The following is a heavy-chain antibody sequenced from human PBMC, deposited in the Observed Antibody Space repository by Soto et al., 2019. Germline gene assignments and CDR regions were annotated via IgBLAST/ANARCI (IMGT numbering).Heavy chain of an antibody. CDR1: GYSFTSYW. CDR2: IYPGDSDT. Sequence: GESLKISCKGSGYSFTSYWIGWVRQMPGKGLEWMGIIYPGDSDTRYSPSFQGQVTISADKSISTAYLQWSSLKASDTAMYYCARTDGYNFGFAAFDIWGQGTMVTVS. D-gene: IGHD5-12*01. CDR3: ARTDGYNFGFAAFDI. V-gene: IGHV5-51*01. J-gene: IGHJ3*02.